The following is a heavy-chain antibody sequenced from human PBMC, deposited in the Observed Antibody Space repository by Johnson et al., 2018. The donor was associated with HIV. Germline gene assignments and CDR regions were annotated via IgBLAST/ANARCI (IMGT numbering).Heavy chain of an antibody. V-gene: IGHV3-30-3*01. D-gene: IGHD1-1*01. CDR1: GFTFSSYA. CDR3: ARCPPGERDDAFDI. Sequence: QVQLVESGGGVVQPGGSLRLSCAASGFTFSSYAMHRVRQAPGSGLAWVAVMSYDGSNKYYADSVKGRFTISRDNSKNTLYLQMNSLRAEETAVYYCARCPPGERDDAFDIWGQGTMVTVSS. CDR2: MSYDGSNK. J-gene: IGHJ3*02.